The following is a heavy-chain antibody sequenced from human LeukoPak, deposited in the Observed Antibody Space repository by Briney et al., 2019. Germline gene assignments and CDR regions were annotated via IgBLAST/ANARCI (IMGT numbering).Heavy chain of an antibody. CDR2: INHSGST. CDR3: ARGVLRYFDWLSHGGAFDI. V-gene: IGHV4-34*01. Sequence: SETLSLTCAVYGGSFSGYYWSWIRQPPGKGLEWIGEINHSGSTNYNPSLKSRVTISVDTSKNQFSLKLSSVTAADTAVYYCARGVLRYFDWLSHGGAFDIWGQGTMVTVSS. CDR1: GGSFSGYY. J-gene: IGHJ3*02. D-gene: IGHD3-9*01.